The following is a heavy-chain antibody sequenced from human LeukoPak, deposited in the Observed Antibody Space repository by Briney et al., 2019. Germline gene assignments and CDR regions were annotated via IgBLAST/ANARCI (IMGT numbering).Heavy chain of an antibody. D-gene: IGHD5-18*01. CDR2: ISSSGSTI. CDR1: GFTFSDYY. J-gene: IGHJ4*02. CDR3: ARDGSGGYSYGNDY. Sequence: GGPLRLSCAASGFTFSDYYMSWIRQAPGKGLEWVSYISSSGSTIYYADSVKGQFTISRDNAKNSLYPQMDSLRAEDTAVYYCARDGSGGYSYGNDYWGQGTLVTVSS. V-gene: IGHV3-11*04.